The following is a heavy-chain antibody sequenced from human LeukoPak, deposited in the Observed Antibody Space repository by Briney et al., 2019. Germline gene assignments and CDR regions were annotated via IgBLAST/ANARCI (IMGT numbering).Heavy chain of an antibody. CDR1: GASTTSYY. D-gene: IGHD2-21*02. J-gene: IGHJ5*02. CDR3: AREPTETDNWFDP. Sequence: SETLFLTCSVSGASTTSYYWNWIRQAPGKGLEWIGYIYSDGTTSYSPSLRSRVTIPIDTSRNQFSLKLSSVTAADTAVYYCAREPTETDNWFDPWGQGTLVTVSS. V-gene: IGHV4-59*12. CDR2: IYSDGTT.